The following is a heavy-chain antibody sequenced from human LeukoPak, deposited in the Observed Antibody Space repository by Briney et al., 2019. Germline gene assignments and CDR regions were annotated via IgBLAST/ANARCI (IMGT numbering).Heavy chain of an antibody. CDR3: ARGGGGATTFDY. CDR2: IYYSGST. V-gene: IGHV4-59*01. CDR1: GGSITSYY. Sequence: PSETLSLTCTVSGGSITSYYWSWIRQPPVQELEWIGYIYYSGSTNYNPSLKSRVTISVDTSKNQFSLKLSSVTAADTAVYYCARGGGGATTFDYWGQGTLVTVSS. J-gene: IGHJ4*02. D-gene: IGHD1-26*01.